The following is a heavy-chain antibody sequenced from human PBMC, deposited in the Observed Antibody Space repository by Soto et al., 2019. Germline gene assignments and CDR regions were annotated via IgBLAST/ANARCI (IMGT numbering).Heavy chain of an antibody. CDR2: TYYRSKWYN. CDR1: GDSVSSNSAA. V-gene: IGHV6-1*01. Sequence: SQTLSLTCAISGDSVSSNSAAWNWIRQSPSRDIEWLGRTYYRSKWYNDYAVSVKSRITINPDTSKNQFSLQLNSVTPEDTAVYYCAREGYQLLYYYYYMDVWGKGTTVTVSS. CDR3: AREGYQLLYYYYYMDV. D-gene: IGHD2-2*01. J-gene: IGHJ6*03.